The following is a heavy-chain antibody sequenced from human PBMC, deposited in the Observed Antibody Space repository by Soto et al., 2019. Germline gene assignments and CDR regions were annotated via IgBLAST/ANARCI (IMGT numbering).Heavy chain of an antibody. J-gene: IGHJ4*02. CDR2: ISAYNGNT. CDR3: ARDLNNENIGAADY. D-gene: IGHD3-10*01. V-gene: IGHV1-18*01. Sequence: QGQLVQSGAEVKKPGASVKVSCKASGYTFTSYGISCVRQAPGQGLERMGWISAYNGNTNYAQKLQSRVTMTTDTSASTAYMELRSLRSDDAAVDYCARDLNNENIGAADYWGQGTLVTVSA. CDR1: GYTFTSYG.